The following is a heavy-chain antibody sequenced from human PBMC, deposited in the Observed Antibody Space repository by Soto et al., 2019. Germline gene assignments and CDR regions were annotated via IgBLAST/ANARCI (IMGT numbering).Heavy chain of an antibody. CDR2: TSYDGNTQ. Sequence: QVQLVESGGGVVQPGRSLRLSCAASGFIFSGYAMHWVRQAPGKGLEWVAVTSYDGNTQYYADSVKGRFTVSRDNSNNMLYVQMNNLRDEDTAMYYCAKETNAYEINFWGQGTLVTVSS. V-gene: IGHV3-30-3*01. CDR3: AKETNAYEINF. J-gene: IGHJ4*02. D-gene: IGHD3-9*01. CDR1: GFIFSGYA.